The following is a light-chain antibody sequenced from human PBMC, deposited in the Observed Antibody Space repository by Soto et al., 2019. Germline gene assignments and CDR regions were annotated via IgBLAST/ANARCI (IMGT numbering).Light chain of an antibody. J-gene: IGKJ1*01. V-gene: IGKV3-15*01. CDR2: AAS. CDR3: HQYNNWPPWT. CDR1: QSISTN. Sequence: EIVMTQSPATLSVSPGEIVILSCRSSQSISTNLAWYQYIPGQAPRLLIYAASTRATGIPARFSGSGSGTDFTLSITSLQSEDYAVYYCHQYNNWPPWTFGQGTKVEIK.